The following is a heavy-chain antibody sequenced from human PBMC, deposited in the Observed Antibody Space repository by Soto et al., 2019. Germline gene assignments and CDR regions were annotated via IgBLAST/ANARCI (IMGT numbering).Heavy chain of an antibody. Sequence: ASVKVSCKASGYTFTSYGISWVRQAPGQGLEWMGWISAYNGNTNYAQKLQGRVTMTTDTSTSTAYMELRSLRSDDTAVYYCARDIVLVPAAGFYYYYGMGVWGQGTTVTVS. J-gene: IGHJ6*02. D-gene: IGHD2-2*01. CDR1: GYTFTSYG. CDR3: ARDIVLVPAAGFYYYYGMGV. V-gene: IGHV1-18*01. CDR2: ISAYNGNT.